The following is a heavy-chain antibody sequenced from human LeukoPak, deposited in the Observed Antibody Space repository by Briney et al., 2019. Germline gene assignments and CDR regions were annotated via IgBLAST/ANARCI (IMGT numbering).Heavy chain of an antibody. Sequence: GGSLRLSCAASGFTFSSYAMSWVRQAPGKGLEWVSAISGSGGSTYYADSVKGRFTISRDNSKNTPYLQMNSLRAEDTAVYYCAKDYQAHYYGSGSYYANFDYWGQGTLVTVSS. CDR2: ISGSGGST. CDR1: GFTFSSYA. J-gene: IGHJ4*02. V-gene: IGHV3-23*01. CDR3: AKDYQAHYYGSGSYYANFDY. D-gene: IGHD3-10*01.